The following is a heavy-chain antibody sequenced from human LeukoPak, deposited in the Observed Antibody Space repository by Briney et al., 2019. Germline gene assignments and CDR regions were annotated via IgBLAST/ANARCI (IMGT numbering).Heavy chain of an antibody. CDR3: ARRAYYDTSGYSPASGYFDL. V-gene: IGHV4-4*08. CDR1: GGSIFSYY. Sequence: SETLSLTCTVSGGSIFSYYFNWIRQPLGKGLEWIGYIYSNGITNYNPSLRSRGTISIATSKNQFSLRLRSVTAADTAIYYCARRAYYDTSGYSPASGYFDLWGRGTLVTVSS. CDR2: IYSNGIT. D-gene: IGHD3-22*01. J-gene: IGHJ2*01.